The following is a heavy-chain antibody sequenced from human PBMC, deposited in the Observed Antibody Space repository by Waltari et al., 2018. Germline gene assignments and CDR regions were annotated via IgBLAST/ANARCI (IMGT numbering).Heavy chain of an antibody. CDR1: GDPLSSINW. V-gene: IGHV4-4*02. D-gene: IGHD3-16*01. CDR2: IYHSGNT. Sequence: QVQLQESGPGPVRPSGTLSLTFAVSGDPLSSINWWTCVRQPPGKGLEGIGEIYHSGNTNSDPSLRSRVTRSVDKSENQFSLRLSSVAAADTAVYYCAGLTLLGNYYYMGVGGKGTTVTVSS. CDR3: AGLTLLGNYYYMGV. J-gene: IGHJ6*03.